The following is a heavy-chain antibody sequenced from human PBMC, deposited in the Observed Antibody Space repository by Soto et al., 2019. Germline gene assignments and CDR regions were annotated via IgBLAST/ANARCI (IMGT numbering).Heavy chain of an antibody. V-gene: IGHV3-21*01. CDR1: GFTFSSHA. Sequence: GGSLRLSCAASGFTFSSHAMNWVRQAPGKGLEWVSSITSSSTYRYYADSVKDRFTISRDNSKNTLYLQMNSLRAEDTAVYYSARDFTVLGYYYYGMDVWGQGTTVTVSS. J-gene: IGHJ6*02. D-gene: IGHD4-4*01. CDR3: ARDFTVLGYYYYGMDV. CDR2: ITSSSTYR.